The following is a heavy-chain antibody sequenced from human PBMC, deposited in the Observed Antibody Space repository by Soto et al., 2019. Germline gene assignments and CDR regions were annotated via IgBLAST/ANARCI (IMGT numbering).Heavy chain of an antibody. CDR3: WVHMVRDVRGNWLDS. J-gene: IGHJ5*01. Sequence: QVQLVQSGAEVKKPGASVKVSCKASGYTFTSYAMHWVRQAPGQRLEWMGWINAGNGNTKYSQKFQGRVTITMDTTASTAYMELSSLRSGDTTVDYCWVHMVRDVRGNWLDSWGQGTLVTVSS. CDR2: INAGNGNT. V-gene: IGHV1-3*01. D-gene: IGHD3-10*01. CDR1: GYTFTSYA.